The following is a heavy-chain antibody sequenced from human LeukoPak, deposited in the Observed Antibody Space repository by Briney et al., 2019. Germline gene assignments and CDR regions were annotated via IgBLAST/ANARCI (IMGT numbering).Heavy chain of an antibody. Sequence: SETLSLTCAVYGGSFSGYYWSWLRQPPGKGLEWLGEINHSGRTNYNPSLKSRVTISVDTSKNQFSLKLSSVTAADTAVYYCAREQATARYRHVSGGVWGKGATVTVSS. CDR2: INHSGRT. D-gene: IGHD5-18*01. J-gene: IGHJ6*04. CDR3: AREQATARYRHVSGGV. V-gene: IGHV4-34*01. CDR1: GGSFSGYY.